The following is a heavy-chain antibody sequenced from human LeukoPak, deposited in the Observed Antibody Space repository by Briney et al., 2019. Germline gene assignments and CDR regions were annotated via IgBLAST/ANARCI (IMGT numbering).Heavy chain of an antibody. D-gene: IGHD6-19*01. CDR2: ISFDGSDK. J-gene: IGHJ3*02. Sequence: GGSLRLSCAASGFTFSSYAMHWVRQAPGKGLEWVAVISFDGSDKYYTDSVKGRFTISRDNSKNTLSLQMNSLRAADTAVFYCARGTDSSGWYGAFDIWGQGTLVTVSP. CDR1: GFTFSSYA. V-gene: IGHV3-30-3*01. CDR3: ARGTDSSGWYGAFDI.